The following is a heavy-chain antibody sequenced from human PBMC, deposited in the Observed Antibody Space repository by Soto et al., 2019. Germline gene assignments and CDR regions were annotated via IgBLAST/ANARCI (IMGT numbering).Heavy chain of an antibody. Sequence: VASVKVSCKASGYTFTDYYIHWVRQAPGQGLEWMGWINPNSGATNYAQNFQGRVTMTRDTSITTAYMDLSRLRSDDTAVYYCAKTGCGGGTCFSDYWGQGTLVTVSS. CDR1: GYTFTDYY. J-gene: IGHJ4*02. CDR3: AKTGCGGGTCFSDY. CDR2: INPNSGAT. D-gene: IGHD2-15*01. V-gene: IGHV1-2*02.